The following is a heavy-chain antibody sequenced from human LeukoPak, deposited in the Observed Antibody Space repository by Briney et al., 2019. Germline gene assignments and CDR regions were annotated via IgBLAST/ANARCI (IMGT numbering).Heavy chain of an antibody. Sequence: ASVKVSCKVSGYTLTELSMHWVRQAPGKGLEWVGGFDPEDGETIYAQKFQGRVTMTEDTSTDTAYMELSSLRSEDTAVYYCATLTPYYYDSSGYYYFDYWGQGTLVTVSS. CDR2: FDPEDGET. V-gene: IGHV1-24*01. D-gene: IGHD3-22*01. CDR1: GYTLTELS. CDR3: ATLTPYYYDSSGYYYFDY. J-gene: IGHJ4*02.